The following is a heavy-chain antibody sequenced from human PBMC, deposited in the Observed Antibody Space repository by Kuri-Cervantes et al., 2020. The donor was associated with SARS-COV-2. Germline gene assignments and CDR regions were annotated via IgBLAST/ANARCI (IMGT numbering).Heavy chain of an antibody. CDR3: ARSARAAGTYYYYGMDV. CDR1: GFTFSSYA. CDR2: ISYDGSNK. D-gene: IGHD6-13*01. J-gene: IGHJ6*02. Sequence: GESLKISCAASGFTFSSYAMHWVRQAPGKGLEWVAVISYDGSNKYYADSVKSRFTISRDNSKNTLYLQMNSLRAEDTAVYYCARSARAAGTYYYYGMDVWGQGTTVTVSS. V-gene: IGHV3-30-3*01.